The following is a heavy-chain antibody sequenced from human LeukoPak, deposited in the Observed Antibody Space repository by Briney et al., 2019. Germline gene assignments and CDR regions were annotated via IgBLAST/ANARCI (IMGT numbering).Heavy chain of an antibody. CDR1: GFTFSSYG. CDR3: ARDYSSWYYYMDV. J-gene: IGHJ6*03. CDR2: ISYDGSNK. D-gene: IGHD6-19*01. Sequence: PGGFLRLSCASSGFTFSSYGMHWVRQAPGKGLEWVAVISYDGSNKYYADSVKGRFTISRDNSKNTLYLQMNSLRAEDTAVYYCARDYSSWYYYMDVWGKGTTVTVSS. V-gene: IGHV3-30*03.